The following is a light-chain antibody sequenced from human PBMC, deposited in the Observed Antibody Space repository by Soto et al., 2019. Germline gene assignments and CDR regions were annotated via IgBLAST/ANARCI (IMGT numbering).Light chain of an antibody. CDR3: QQYNSYRT. V-gene: IGKV1-5*01. Sequence: DIQMTQSPSTVSAYVGDRVTITCRASQIITTWLAWYQLRPGKAPKLLIYDVSSLQSGVPSRCSGSGSGTDFTLTINNLQPDDFATYYCQQYNSYRTFGQGTKVDI. CDR2: DVS. CDR1: QIITTW. J-gene: IGKJ1*01.